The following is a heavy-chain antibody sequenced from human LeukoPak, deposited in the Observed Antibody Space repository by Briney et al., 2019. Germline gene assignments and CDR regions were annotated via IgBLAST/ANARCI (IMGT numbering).Heavy chain of an antibody. Sequence: ASVKVSCKASGYTFTGYYTHWVRQAPGQGLEWMGWINPNSGGTNYAQKFQGRVTMTRDTSISTAYMELSRLRSDDTAVYYCARALKGYCSSTSCLRGLDYWGQGTLVTVSS. CDR2: INPNSGGT. J-gene: IGHJ4*02. D-gene: IGHD2-2*01. CDR1: GYTFTGYY. CDR3: ARALKGYCSSTSCLRGLDY. V-gene: IGHV1-2*02.